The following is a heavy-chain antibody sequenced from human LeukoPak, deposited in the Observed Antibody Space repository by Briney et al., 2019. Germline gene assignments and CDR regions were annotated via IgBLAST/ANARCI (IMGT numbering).Heavy chain of an antibody. CDR2: ISGSGDAT. J-gene: IGHJ4*02. CDR3: AKDRSSGGSCYNY. Sequence: GRSLRLSCAASGFTFSYYAMTWVRQAPGKGLEWVSGISGSGDATYYADSVKGRFTISRDNSENTVYLQMNSLRVEDTAIYYCAKDRSSGGSCYNYWGRGTQVTVSS. V-gene: IGHV3-23*01. CDR1: GFTFSYYA. D-gene: IGHD2-15*01.